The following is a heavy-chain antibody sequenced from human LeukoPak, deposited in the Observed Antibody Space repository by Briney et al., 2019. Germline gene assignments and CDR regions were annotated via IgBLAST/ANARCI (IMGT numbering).Heavy chain of an antibody. J-gene: IGHJ5*02. CDR1: GGSISSYY. D-gene: IGHD2-21*02. CDR3: AGSIVVVTDRWGPGWFDP. CDR2: IYYSGST. V-gene: IGHV4-59*01. Sequence: SETLSLTCTVSGGSISSYYWSWIRQPPGKGLEWIGYIYYSGSTNYNPSLKSRVTISVDTSKNQFSLKLSSVTAADTAMYYCAGSIVVVTDRWGPGWFDPWGQGTLVTVSS.